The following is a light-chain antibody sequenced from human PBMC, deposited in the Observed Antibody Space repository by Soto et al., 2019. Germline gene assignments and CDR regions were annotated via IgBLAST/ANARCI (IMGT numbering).Light chain of an antibody. CDR1: QSISSW. J-gene: IGKJ1*01. V-gene: IGKV1-5*01. Sequence: DIQMTQSPSTLSASVGDRVTLTCRASQSISSWLAWYQQKPGKAPKLLINHAYSLESGVPSRFSGSESGTEFTLTINSLQPDDFATYYCQQYNSYPWTFGQGTKVDIK. CDR2: HAY. CDR3: QQYNSYPWT.